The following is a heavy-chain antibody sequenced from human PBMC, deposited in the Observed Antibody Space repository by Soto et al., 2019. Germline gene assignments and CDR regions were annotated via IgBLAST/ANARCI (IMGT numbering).Heavy chain of an antibody. V-gene: IGHV3-23*01. J-gene: IGHJ3*02. D-gene: IGHD3-10*01. CDR1: GFTFNNYA. Sequence: GGSLRLSCAASGFTFNNYAMNWVRQAPGKGLEWVATISNTGGSTYYADSVKGRFTISRDNSKNTLYLQMNSLRVEDTAVYYCARRAYGSGDDNLDAFDIWGQGTMVTVSS. CDR2: ISNTGGST. CDR3: ARRAYGSGDDNLDAFDI.